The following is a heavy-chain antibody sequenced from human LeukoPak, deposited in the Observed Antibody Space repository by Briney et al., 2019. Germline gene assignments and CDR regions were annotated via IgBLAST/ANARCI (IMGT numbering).Heavy chain of an antibody. CDR2: ISYDGSNK. J-gene: IGHJ4*02. V-gene: IGHV3-30-3*01. D-gene: IGHD1-26*01. CDR1: GFTFSSYA. CDR3: ARDRVGATDYFDY. Sequence: PGRSLRLSCAASGFTFSSYAMHWVRQAPGEGLEWVAVISYDGSNKYYADSVKGRFTISRDNSKNTLYLQMNSLRAEDTAVYYCARDRVGATDYFDYWGQGTLVTVSS.